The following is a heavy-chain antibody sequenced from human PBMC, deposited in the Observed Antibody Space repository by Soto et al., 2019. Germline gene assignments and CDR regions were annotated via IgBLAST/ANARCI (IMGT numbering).Heavy chain of an antibody. V-gene: IGHV4-61*01. CDR2: IYYSGST. D-gene: IGHD5-18*01. CDR3: ARGVPYSYGYVSWFDP. CDR1: GGSVSSGSYY. Sequence: SETLSLTCTVSGGSVSSGSYYWSWIRQPPGKGLEWIGYIYYSGSTNYNPSLKSRVTISVDTSNNQFSLKLSSVTAADTVVFFCARGVPYSYGYVSWFDPWGQGTLVTVSS. J-gene: IGHJ5*02.